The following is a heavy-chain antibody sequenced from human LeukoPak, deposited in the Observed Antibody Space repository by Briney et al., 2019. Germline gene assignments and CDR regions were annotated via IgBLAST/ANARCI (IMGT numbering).Heavy chain of an antibody. CDR2: ISGRGSST. CDR1: GFTFSNYA. CDR3: AKGPLIEVAGTTWDY. D-gene: IGHD6-19*01. Sequence: GGSLRLSCTASGFTFSNYAMSWVRQAPGKGPEWVSAISGRGSSTYYADSVRGRFTISRDNPKNMLYLQMNSLRAEDAAIYYCAKGPLIEVAGTTWDYWGQGTLVTVSS. V-gene: IGHV3-23*01. J-gene: IGHJ4*02.